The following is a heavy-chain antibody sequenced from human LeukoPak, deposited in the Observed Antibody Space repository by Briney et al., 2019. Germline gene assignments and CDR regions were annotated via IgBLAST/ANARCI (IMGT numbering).Heavy chain of an antibody. CDR3: ARGRFWSGYHSFDPPYYYYMDV. D-gene: IGHD3-3*01. Sequence: ASVKVSCKASGYTFTSYGISWVRQAPGQGLEWMGWISAYNGNTNYAQKLQGRVTMTTDTSTSTAYMELRSLRSDDTAVYYCARGRFWSGYHSFDPPYYYYMDVWGKGTTVTVSS. CDR1: GYTFTSYG. V-gene: IGHV1-18*01. J-gene: IGHJ6*03. CDR2: ISAYNGNT.